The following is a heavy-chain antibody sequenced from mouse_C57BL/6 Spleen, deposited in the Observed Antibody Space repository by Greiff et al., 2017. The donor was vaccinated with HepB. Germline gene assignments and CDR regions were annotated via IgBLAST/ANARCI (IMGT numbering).Heavy chain of an antibody. V-gene: IGHV1-81*01. CDR1: GYTFTSYG. CDR3: AREKLDGYDGSY. Sequence: VQLQESGAELARPGASVKLSCKASGYTFTSYGISWVKQRTGQGLEWIGEIYPRSGNTYYNEKFKGKATLTADKSSSTAYMELRSLTSEDSAVYFCAREKLDGYDGSYWGQGTLVTVSA. D-gene: IGHD2-2*01. J-gene: IGHJ3*01. CDR2: IYPRSGNT.